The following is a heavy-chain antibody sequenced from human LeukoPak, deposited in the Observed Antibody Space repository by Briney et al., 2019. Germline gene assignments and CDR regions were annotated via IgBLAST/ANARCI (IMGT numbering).Heavy chain of an antibody. CDR1: GYTFTSYD. CDR2: MNPNSGNT. J-gene: IGHJ6*02. CDR3: ARMYSSSWHTYGMDV. Sequence: GASVKVSCKASGYTFTSYDINWVRQATGQGLEWMGWMNPNSGNTGYAQKFQGRVTMTRNTSISTAYMELSSLRSEDTAVYYCARMYSSSWHTYGMDVWGQGTTVTVSS. D-gene: IGHD6-13*01. V-gene: IGHV1-8*01.